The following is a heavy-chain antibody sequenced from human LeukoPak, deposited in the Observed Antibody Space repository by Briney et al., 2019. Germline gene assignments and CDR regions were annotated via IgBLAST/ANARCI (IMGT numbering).Heavy chain of an antibody. V-gene: IGHV4-39*01. Sequence: SETLSLTCTVSGGSISSSSYYWGWIRQPPGKGLEWIGSIYYSGSTYYHPSLKSRVTISVDTSKNQFSLKLSSVTAADTAVYYCASAVTTLYYFDYWGQGTLVTVSS. CDR1: GGSISSSSYY. D-gene: IGHD4-11*01. J-gene: IGHJ4*02. CDR3: ASAVTTLYYFDY. CDR2: IYYSGST.